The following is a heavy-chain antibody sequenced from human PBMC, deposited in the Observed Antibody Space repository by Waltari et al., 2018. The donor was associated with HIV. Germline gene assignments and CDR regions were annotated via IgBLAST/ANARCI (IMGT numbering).Heavy chain of an antibody. J-gene: IGHJ4*02. CDR1: GFTFTNYA. CDR3: AKTRGYCSGGSCYGDY. CDR2: SSSSGDNT. Sequence: EVQLLKSGGGLVQPGGPMSLSCAASGFTFTNYAMTWVRQAPGEGLEWVSSSSSSGDNTYYAGSVKGRFTISRDNSKNTLSLQMNSLRAEDTAFYYCAKTRGYCSGGSCYGDYWGQGALVTVSS. D-gene: IGHD2-15*01. V-gene: IGHV3-23*01.